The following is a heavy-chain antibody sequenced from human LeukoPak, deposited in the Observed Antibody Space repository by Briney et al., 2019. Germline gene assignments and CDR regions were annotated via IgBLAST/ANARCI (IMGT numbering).Heavy chain of an antibody. CDR2: INPSGGST. D-gene: IGHD3-10*01. V-gene: IGHV1-46*01. CDR1: GYTFTSYY. CDR3: ARVSGPELWFGDATQYYFDY. J-gene: IGHJ4*02. Sequence: ASVKVSCKASGYTFTSYYMHWVRQAPGQGLEWMGIINPSGGSTSYAQKFQGRVTMTRDTSTSTVYMELSSLRFEDTAVYYCARVSGPELWFGDATQYYFDYWGQGTLVTVSS.